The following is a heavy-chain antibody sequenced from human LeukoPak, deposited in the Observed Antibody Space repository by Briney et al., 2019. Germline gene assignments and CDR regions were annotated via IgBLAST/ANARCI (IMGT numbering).Heavy chain of an antibody. CDR1: GFTFRSYW. Sequence: SGGSLRLSCAASGFTFRSYWMHWVRQAPGKGLVWVSLINSDGSSTSYADSVKGRFTISRDNAKNTLYLQMNSLRAEDTALYYCATTKVDAFDIWGQGTMVTVSS. V-gene: IGHV3-74*01. CDR3: ATTKVDAFDI. J-gene: IGHJ3*02. CDR2: INSDGSST.